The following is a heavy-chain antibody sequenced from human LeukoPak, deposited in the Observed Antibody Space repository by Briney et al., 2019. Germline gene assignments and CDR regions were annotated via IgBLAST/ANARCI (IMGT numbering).Heavy chain of an antibody. CDR1: GFTFSRYW. CDR2: VNIDGSST. D-gene: IGHD5-18*01. V-gene: IGHV3-74*01. Sequence: GGSLRLSCAASGFTFSRYWMHWVRQTPEKGLVWVSHVNIDGSSTNYADSVKGRFTISRDNAKNTLYLQLSSLRAEDTAVYYCAVGIQLVYGMDAWGQGTTVTVSS. CDR3: AVGIQLVYGMDA. J-gene: IGHJ6*02.